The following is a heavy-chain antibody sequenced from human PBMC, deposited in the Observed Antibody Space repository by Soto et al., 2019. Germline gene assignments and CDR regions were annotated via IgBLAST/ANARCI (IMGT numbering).Heavy chain of an antibody. D-gene: IGHD2-2*02. CDR3: ARGYCSSTSCYTSAFDI. V-gene: IGHV6-1*01. J-gene: IGHJ3*02. Sequence: SQTLSLTCAISGDSVSSDSAAWNWIRPSQSRGLEWLGRTYYRPKWYNDYAVSVKSRITINPDTSKNQFSLQLNSVTPEDTAVYYCARGYCSSTSCYTSAFDIWCQGTMVT. CDR1: GDSVSSDSAA. CDR2: TYYRPKWYN.